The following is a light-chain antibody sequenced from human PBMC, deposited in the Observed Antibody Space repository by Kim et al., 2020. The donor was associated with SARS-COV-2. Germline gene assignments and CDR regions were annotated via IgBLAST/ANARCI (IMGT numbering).Light chain of an antibody. CDR1: QRFSSK. J-gene: IGKJ4*01. V-gene: IGKV3-15*01. CDR2: GAS. CDR3: QQYDKWPLT. Sequence: VSPGERATVSCRASQRFSSKLAWYQQKPGQSPRLLIYGASTRASGLPARFSGSGSGTEFALTITGLQSEDFAVYYCQQYDKWPLTFGGGTKVDIK.